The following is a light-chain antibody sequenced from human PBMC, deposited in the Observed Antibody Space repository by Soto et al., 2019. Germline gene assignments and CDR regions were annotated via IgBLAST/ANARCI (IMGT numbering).Light chain of an antibody. Sequence: QSVLTQPASVSGSPGQSITISCTGASSDVGGFDHVSWYQQHPGKVPRLLIYDVSSRPSGVSDRFSGSKSGNTASLTISGLQAEDEADYYCISFTTTNTYVFGTGTKVTVL. CDR2: DVS. CDR1: SSDVGGFDH. V-gene: IGLV2-14*03. J-gene: IGLJ1*01. CDR3: ISFTTTNTYV.